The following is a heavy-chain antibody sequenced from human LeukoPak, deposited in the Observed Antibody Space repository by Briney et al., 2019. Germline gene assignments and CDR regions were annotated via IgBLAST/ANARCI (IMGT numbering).Heavy chain of an antibody. V-gene: IGHV1-8*01. CDR2: MNPNSGNT. J-gene: IGHJ5*02. D-gene: IGHD2-21*01. Sequence: ASVKVSCKASGYTFTSYDINWVRQATGQGLEWMGWMNPNSGNTGYAQKFQGRVTMTRNTSISTAYMELSSLRSEDTAVYYCARRRPPMIGNWFDPWGQGTLVTVCS. CDR3: ARRRPPMIGNWFDP. CDR1: GYTFTSYD.